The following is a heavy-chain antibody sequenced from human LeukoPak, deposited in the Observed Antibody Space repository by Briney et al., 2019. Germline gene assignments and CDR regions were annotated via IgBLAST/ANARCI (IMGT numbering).Heavy chain of an antibody. J-gene: IGHJ4*02. D-gene: IGHD2-2*01. CDR2: INPNSGDT. CDR3: ARDYCSSTSCLFDC. CDR1: GYTFTGYH. V-gene: IGHV1-2*06. Sequence: VASVKVSCKASGYTFTGYHMHWVRQAPGQGLEWMGRINPNSGDTNYAQKFQGRVTMTRDTSISTAYMELSRLRSDDTAVHYCARDYCSSTSCLFDCWGQGTLVTVSS.